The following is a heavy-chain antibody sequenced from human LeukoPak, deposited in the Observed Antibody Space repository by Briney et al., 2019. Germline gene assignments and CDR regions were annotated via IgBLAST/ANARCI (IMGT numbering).Heavy chain of an antibody. J-gene: IGHJ4*02. V-gene: IGHV3-30-3*01. CDR1: GFTFSSYA. Sequence: GGSLRLSCAASGFTFSSYAMHWVRQAPGKGLEWVAVISYDGSNKYYADSVKGRFTISRDNSKNTLYLQMNSLRAEDTAVYYCARDYSGSSPLDYWGQGTLVTVSS. CDR3: ARDYSGSSPLDY. CDR2: ISYDGSNK. D-gene: IGHD1-26*01.